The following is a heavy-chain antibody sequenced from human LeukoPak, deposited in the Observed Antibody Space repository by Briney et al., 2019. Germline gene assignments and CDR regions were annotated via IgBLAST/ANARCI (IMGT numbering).Heavy chain of an antibody. J-gene: IGHJ4*02. CDR3: VREWLATGTVDY. CDR2: ISAYYGNT. V-gene: IGHV1-18*01. CDR1: GYTFTSYG. D-gene: IGHD6-19*01. Sequence: ASVKVSCKASGYTFTSYGISWVRQAPGQGLEWMGWISAYYGNTNYAQKLQGRVTMTTDTSTSTAYMELRSLRSDDTAVYYCVREWLATGTVDYWGQGTLVTVSS.